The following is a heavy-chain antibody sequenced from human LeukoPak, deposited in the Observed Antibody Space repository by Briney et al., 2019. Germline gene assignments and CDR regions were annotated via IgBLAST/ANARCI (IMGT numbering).Heavy chain of an antibody. V-gene: IGHV3-48*04. CDR3: ARDRDWSFDY. CDR1: GFTFSTYS. Sequence: GGSLRLSCAASGFTFSTYSMNWVRQAPGKGLEWVSYISTSSSSINYADSVKGRFTISRDNAKNSLYLEMNSLRAKDTAIYYCARDRDWSFDYWGQGTLVTVSS. CDR2: ISTSSSSI. D-gene: IGHD3/OR15-3a*01. J-gene: IGHJ4*02.